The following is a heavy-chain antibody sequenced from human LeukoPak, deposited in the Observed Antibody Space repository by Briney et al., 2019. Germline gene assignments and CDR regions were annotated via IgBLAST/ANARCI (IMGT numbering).Heavy chain of an antibody. D-gene: IGHD3-22*01. CDR2: INHNSGPT. J-gene: IGHJ6*03. V-gene: IGHV3-23*01. CDR3: AKDQGYDSSGLLRFYVDA. CDR1: GFTFSINA. Sequence: PGGSLRLSCAASGFTFSINAMSWVRQAPGKGLEWVTGINHNSGPTYYADPVKGRFTISRDNSKNTLYLQITSLGAEDTAVYYCAKDQGYDSSGLLRFYVDAWGTGTTVTVSS.